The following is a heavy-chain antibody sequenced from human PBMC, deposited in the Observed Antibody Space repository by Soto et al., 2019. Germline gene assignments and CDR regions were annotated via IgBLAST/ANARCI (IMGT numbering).Heavy chain of an antibody. V-gene: IGHV1-3*01. Sequence: ASVKVSCKASGITVPNYAIHWVRQAPGQRLEWMGWINGGNGNTYYSEHFQGRVTFTRDTSAGTVYMQLSSLTSEDTAVYYCARDDSGFSGGHYSLYFNYWGQGALVTVSS. D-gene: IGHD4-4*01. J-gene: IGHJ4*02. CDR1: GITVPNYA. CDR3: ARDDSGFSGGHYSLYFNY. CDR2: INGGNGNT.